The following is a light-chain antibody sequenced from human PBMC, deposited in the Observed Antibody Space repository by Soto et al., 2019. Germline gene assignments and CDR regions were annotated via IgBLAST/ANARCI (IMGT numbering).Light chain of an antibody. CDR3: QQYGSSGT. CDR2: GAS. Sequence: TVLTHRPGTLSLSTGERATLSCRASQSVSNNYLAWYQQKPGQAPRLLIYGASNRATGIPDRFSGSGSGTDFTLTISRLEPEDFAVYYCQQYGSSGTFGQGTKVDI. V-gene: IGKV3-20*01. CDR1: QSVSNNY. J-gene: IGKJ1*01.